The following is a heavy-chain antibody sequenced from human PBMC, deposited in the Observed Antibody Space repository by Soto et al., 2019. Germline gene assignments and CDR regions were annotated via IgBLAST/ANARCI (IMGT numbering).Heavy chain of an antibody. CDR3: ARPAPWSYGTTYSSGWYPHY. J-gene: IGHJ4*02. CDR1: GFTFSSYA. V-gene: IGHV3-30-3*01. Sequence: GGSLRLSCAASGFTFSSYAMHWVRQAPGKGLEWVAVISYDGSNKYYADSVKGRFTISRGNSKNTLYLQMNSLRAEDTAVYYCARPAPWSYGTTYSSGWYPHYWGQGTLVTVSS. D-gene: IGHD6-19*01. CDR2: ISYDGSNK.